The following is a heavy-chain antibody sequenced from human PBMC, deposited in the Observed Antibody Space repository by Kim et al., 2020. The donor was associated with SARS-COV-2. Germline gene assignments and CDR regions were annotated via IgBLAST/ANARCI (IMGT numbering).Heavy chain of an antibody. Sequence: GGSLRLSRTASGSTFSSYAMHWVRQAPGKGLEWVAVIWPDGSYKNYADFVKGRFTISRDNSKNTVYLQVNSLRAEDTAVFYCARSSYDSSGSNPHFDYWGQGTLVTVSS. D-gene: IGHD3-22*01. J-gene: IGHJ4*02. CDR1: GSTFSSYA. CDR3: ARSSYDSSGSNPHFDY. V-gene: IGHV3-33*01. CDR2: IWPDGSYK.